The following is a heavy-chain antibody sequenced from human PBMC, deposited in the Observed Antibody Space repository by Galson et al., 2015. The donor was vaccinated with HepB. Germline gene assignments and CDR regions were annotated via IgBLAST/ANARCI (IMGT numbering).Heavy chain of an antibody. D-gene: IGHD2-15*01. V-gene: IGHV3-11*06. Sequence: SLRLSCAASGFTFSDYYMSWIRQAPGKGLEWVSYISSSSSYTNYADSVKGRFTISRDNAKNSLYLQMNSLRAEDTAVYYCARSLGYCSGGSCYSGWFDPWGQGTLVTVSS. J-gene: IGHJ5*02. CDR2: ISSSSSYT. CDR1: GFTFSDYY. CDR3: ARSLGYCSGGSCYSGWFDP.